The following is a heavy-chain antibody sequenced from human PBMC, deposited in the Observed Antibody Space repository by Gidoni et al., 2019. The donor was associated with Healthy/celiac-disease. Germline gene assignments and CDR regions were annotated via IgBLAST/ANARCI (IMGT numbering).Heavy chain of an antibody. V-gene: IGHV4-59*08. CDR3: ARHLFYNFDY. CDR1: GGSISSYY. D-gene: IGHD3-9*01. CDR2: IYYSGST. Sequence: QVQLQESGPGLVKPSATLSLTCTVSGGSISSYYWSWIRQPPGKGLEWIGYIYYSGSTNYNPSLKSRVTISVDTSKNQFSLKLSSVTAADTAVYYCARHLFYNFDYWGQGTLVTVSS. J-gene: IGHJ4*02.